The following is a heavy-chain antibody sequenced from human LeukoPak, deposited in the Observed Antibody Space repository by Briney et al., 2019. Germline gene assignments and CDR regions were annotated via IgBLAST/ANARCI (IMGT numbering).Heavy chain of an antibody. CDR2: IYYSGST. CDR3: ARERVVPAASYYYYGTDV. D-gene: IGHD2-2*01. Sequence: SETLSLTCTVSGGSISSYYWSWIRQPPGKGLEWIGYIYYSGSTNYNPSLKSRVTISVDTSKNQFSLKLSSVTAADTAVYYCARERVVPAASYYYYGTDVWGKGTTVTVSS. CDR1: GGSISSYY. V-gene: IGHV4-59*01. J-gene: IGHJ6*04.